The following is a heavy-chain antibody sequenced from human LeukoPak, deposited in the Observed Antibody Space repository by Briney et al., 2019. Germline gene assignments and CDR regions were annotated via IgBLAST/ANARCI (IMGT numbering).Heavy chain of an antibody. V-gene: IGHV1-69*04. CDR1: GGTFSSYT. J-gene: IGHJ6*03. D-gene: IGHD2-2*01. Sequence: SVKVSCKASGGTFSSYTISWVRQAPGHGLEWMGRIIPLLGIANYAQKFQGRITINADKSTSTAYMELSSLRSEDTAVYYCARDGIVVVPAAATPQDYYYYYMDVWGKGTTVTVSS. CDR3: ARDGIVVVPAAATPQDYYYYYMDV. CDR2: IIPLLGIA.